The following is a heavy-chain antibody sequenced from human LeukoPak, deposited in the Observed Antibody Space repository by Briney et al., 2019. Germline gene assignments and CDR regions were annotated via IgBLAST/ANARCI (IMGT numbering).Heavy chain of an antibody. J-gene: IGHJ6*03. Sequence: TASETLSLTCTVSGGSISSSSYYWGWIRQPPGKGLEWIGSIYYSGSTYYNPSLKSRVTISVDTSKNQFSLKLSSVTAADTAVYYCARVRAGPGYSYGYNYYYYYMDVWGKGTTVTVSS. CDR1: GGSISSSSYY. CDR3: ARVRAGPGYSYGYNYYYYYMDV. V-gene: IGHV4-39*07. CDR2: IYYSGST. D-gene: IGHD5-18*01.